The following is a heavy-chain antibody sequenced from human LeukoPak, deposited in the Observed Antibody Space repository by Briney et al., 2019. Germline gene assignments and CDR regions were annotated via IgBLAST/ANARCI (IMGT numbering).Heavy chain of an antibody. V-gene: IGHV4-4*08. J-gene: IGHJ4*02. CDR2: VHFSGTT. CDR3: ARCPHPAYYDYVWGSYRLYYFDY. CDR1: GGSITGYY. Sequence: SETLSLTCTVSGGSITGYYWSWIRQPPGRGLEWIGYVHFSGTTSFNPSLKSRVTISVDTSKNQFSLKLSSVTAADTAVYYCARCPHPAYYDYVWGSYRLYYFDYWGQGTLVTISS. D-gene: IGHD3-16*02.